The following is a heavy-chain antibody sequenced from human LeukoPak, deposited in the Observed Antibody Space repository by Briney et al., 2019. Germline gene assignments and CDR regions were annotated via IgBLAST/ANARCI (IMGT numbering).Heavy chain of an antibody. V-gene: IGHV3-7*01. CDR2: IKTDGSQI. Sequence: GGSLRLSCVASGFTFSSYWMTWVRQAPGKGLEWVANIKTDGSQIYYVDSVKGRFTISRDNAKNSLYLQMNSLRAEDTAVYYCVRDYRGGWNDYWGQGTLVTVSS. CDR3: VRDYRGGWNDY. D-gene: IGHD1-26*01. CDR1: GFTFSSYW. J-gene: IGHJ4*02.